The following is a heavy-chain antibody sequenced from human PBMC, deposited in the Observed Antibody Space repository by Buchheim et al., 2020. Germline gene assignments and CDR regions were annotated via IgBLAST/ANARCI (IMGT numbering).Heavy chain of an antibody. V-gene: IGHV4-39*07. D-gene: IGHD1-1*01. J-gene: IGHJ4*02. CDR3: ARKNWKETTYYFDS. Sequence: QVQLQESGPGLVKPSETLSLTCTVSGGSISSRSYYWGWIRQPPGKGLEWIGTAYYSGRTFYNPSLKSRVTMSVDESKNQFSRNLISVTAADTAVYYCARKNWKETTYYFDSWGQGTL. CDR1: GGSISSRSYY. CDR2: AYYSGRT.